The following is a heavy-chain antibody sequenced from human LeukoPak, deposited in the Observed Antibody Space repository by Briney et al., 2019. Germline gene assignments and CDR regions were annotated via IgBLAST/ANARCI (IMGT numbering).Heavy chain of an antibody. CDR1: GYTFTSYA. J-gene: IGHJ4*02. Sequence: ASVKVSCKASGYTFTSYAMHWVRQAPGQGLEWMGWINPNSGGTSYAQKFQGWVTMTRDTSISTAYMELSRLRSDDTAVYYCARAPRQRWLQSCYFDYWGQGTLVTVSS. CDR2: INPNSGGT. CDR3: ARAPRQRWLQSCYFDY. D-gene: IGHD5-24*01. V-gene: IGHV1-2*04.